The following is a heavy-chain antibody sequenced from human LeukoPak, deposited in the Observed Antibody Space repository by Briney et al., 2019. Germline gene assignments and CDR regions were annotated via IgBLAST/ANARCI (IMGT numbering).Heavy chain of an antibody. D-gene: IGHD3-3*01. V-gene: IGHV1-2*02. CDR3: ARGGMDYDFWSGSPDYYYGMDV. CDR2: INPNCGGT. Sequence: ASVKVSCKASGYTFTGYYMHWVRQAPGQGLEWMGWINPNCGGTNYAQKFQGRVTMTRDTSISTAYMELSRLRSDDTAVYYCARGGMDYDFWSGSPDYYYGMDVWGQGTTVTVSS. J-gene: IGHJ6*02. CDR1: GYTFTGYY.